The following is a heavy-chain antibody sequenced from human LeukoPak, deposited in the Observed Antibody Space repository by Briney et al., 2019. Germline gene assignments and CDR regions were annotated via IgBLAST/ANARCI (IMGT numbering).Heavy chain of an antibody. CDR1: GGTFSSYA. CDR2: IIPIFGTA. Sequence: ASVKVSCKASGGTFSSYAISWVRQTPGQGLEWMGGIIPIFGTANYAQKFQGRVTITADESTSTAYMELSSLRSEDTAVYYCARDEGHYYDSSGYYGYWGQGTLVTVSS. V-gene: IGHV1-69*13. CDR3: ARDEGHYYDSSGYYGY. J-gene: IGHJ4*02. D-gene: IGHD3-22*01.